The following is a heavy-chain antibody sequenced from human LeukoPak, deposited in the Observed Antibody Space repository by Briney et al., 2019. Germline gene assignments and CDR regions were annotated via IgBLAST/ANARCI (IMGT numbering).Heavy chain of an antibody. Sequence: ASVKVSCKASGYTFTNYAISWVRQAPGQGLEWMGWISAYNGNTKYTQKFQGRVTMTEDTSTDTAYMELSSLRSEDTAVYYCATDEVSSWGQGTLVTVSS. J-gene: IGHJ4*02. V-gene: IGHV1-18*01. CDR3: ATDEVSS. CDR2: ISAYNGNT. CDR1: GYTFTNYA.